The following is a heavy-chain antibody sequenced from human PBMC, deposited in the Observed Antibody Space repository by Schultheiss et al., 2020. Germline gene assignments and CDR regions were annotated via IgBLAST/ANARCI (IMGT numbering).Heavy chain of an antibody. CDR2: IYHSGST. V-gene: IGHV4-4*02. Sequence: SATLSLTCAVSGGSISSSNWWSWVRQPPGKGLEWIGEIYHSGSTNYNPSLKSRVTISVDTSKNQFSLNLKSVTAADTAVYYCARGSPDAFDIWGQGTTVTVSS. CDR3: ARGSPDAFDI. CDR1: GGSISSSNW. J-gene: IGHJ3*02.